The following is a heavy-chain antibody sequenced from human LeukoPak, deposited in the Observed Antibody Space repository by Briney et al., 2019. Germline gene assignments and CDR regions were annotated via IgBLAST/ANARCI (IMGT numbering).Heavy chain of an antibody. CDR1: GGSISSSH. CDR2: IYTSGRT. CDR3: ARGGNSGLPWWHYFDY. V-gene: IGHV4-4*07. J-gene: IGHJ4*02. Sequence: KPSETLSLTCTVSGGSISSSHWSWIRQPAGKGLEWIGRIYTSGRTNNNASLKSRVTMSVDTSKNQLSLKLSSVTAADTAVYYCARGGNSGLPWWHYFDYWGQGTLVTVSS. D-gene: IGHD4-23*01.